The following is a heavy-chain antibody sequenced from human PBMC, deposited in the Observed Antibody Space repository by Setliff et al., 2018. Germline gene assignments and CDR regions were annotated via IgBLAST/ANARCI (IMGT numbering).Heavy chain of an antibody. V-gene: IGHV4-4*02. J-gene: IGHJ4*02. D-gene: IGHD2-15*01. CDR3: AKGDGGYPSDS. Sequence: SETLSLTCAVSGGSISSPNWWNWVRQPPGKGLEWIGEIYHSGTTNYSPSLKSRVTISIDKSKNQFSLSLTSVTAADTAVYYCAKGDGGYPSDSWGQGILVTVSS. CDR1: GGSISSPNW. CDR2: IYHSGTT.